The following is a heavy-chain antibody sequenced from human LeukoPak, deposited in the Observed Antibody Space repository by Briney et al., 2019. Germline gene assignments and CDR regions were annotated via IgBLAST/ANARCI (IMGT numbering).Heavy chain of an antibody. CDR3: ARHSPMGFLEWSSNYYFDY. CDR2: IYYSGST. CDR1: GGSISSSSYY. Sequence: SETLSLTCTVSGGSISSSSYYWGWIRQPPGKGLEWIGSIYYSGSTYYNPSLKSRVTISVDTSKNQFSLKLSSVTAADTAVYYCARHSPMGFLEWSSNYYFDYWGQGTLVTVSS. V-gene: IGHV4-39*01. D-gene: IGHD3-3*01. J-gene: IGHJ4*02.